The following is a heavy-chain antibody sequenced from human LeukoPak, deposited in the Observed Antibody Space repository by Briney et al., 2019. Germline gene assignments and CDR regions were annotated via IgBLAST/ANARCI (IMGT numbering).Heavy chain of an antibody. D-gene: IGHD2-15*01. CDR2: ISAYNGNT. CDR3: ARARYCSGGSCYLGYFQH. J-gene: IGHJ1*01. V-gene: IGHV1-18*01. CDR1: GYTFTSYG. Sequence: ASVRVSFKASGYTFTSYGISWVRQAPGQGLEWMGWISAYNGNTNYAQKLQGRVSMTTVTSTSTAYMELRSLRSDDTAVYYCARARYCSGGSCYLGYFQHWGQGTLVTVSS.